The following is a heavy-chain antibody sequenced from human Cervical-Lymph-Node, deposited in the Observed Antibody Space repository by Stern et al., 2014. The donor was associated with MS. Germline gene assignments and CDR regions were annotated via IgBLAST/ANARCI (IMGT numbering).Heavy chain of an antibody. Sequence: QVTLKDYGPLLLKPTQTLTLTCTFSGFSISTSGEAVGWVRQPPGKALEWLALIYWDDDKRYTPSLKSRLTIRQDTSKNQVVLTMTNLDPVDTGTYYCVHYAHGMDVWGQGTTVTVSS. V-gene: IGHV2-5*02. D-gene: IGHD2-2*01. CDR1: GFSISTSGEA. CDR3: VHYAHGMDV. J-gene: IGHJ6*02. CDR2: IYWDDDK.